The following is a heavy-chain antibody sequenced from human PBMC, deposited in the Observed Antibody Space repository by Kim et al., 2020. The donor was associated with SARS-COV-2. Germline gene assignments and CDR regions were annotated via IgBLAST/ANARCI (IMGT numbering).Heavy chain of an antibody. J-gene: IGHJ4*02. V-gene: IGHV1-69*01. D-gene: IGHD6-13*01. Sequence: NDAQKFQGRVTITADESTSTAYMELSSLRSEDTAVYYCARDGPRSSSDYWGQGTLVTVSS. CDR3: ARDGPRSSSDY.